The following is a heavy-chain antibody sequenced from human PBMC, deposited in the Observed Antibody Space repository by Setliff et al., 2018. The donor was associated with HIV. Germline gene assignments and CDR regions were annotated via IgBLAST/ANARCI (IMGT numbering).Heavy chain of an antibody. CDR2: ISAYNGNT. V-gene: IGHV1-18*01. J-gene: IGHJ6*03. Sequence: ASVKVSCKASGFSFTKYGFSWVRQAPGQGLEWMGWISAYNGNTNYGQKFQGRLTLTTDTSTNTAHMELRSLKADDTAVYYCTRGAYPSLSSSWYRLDYYYYLEVWGTGTTVTVS. CDR3: TRGAYPSLSSSWYRLDYYYYLEV. CDR1: GFSFTKYG. D-gene: IGHD2-2*01.